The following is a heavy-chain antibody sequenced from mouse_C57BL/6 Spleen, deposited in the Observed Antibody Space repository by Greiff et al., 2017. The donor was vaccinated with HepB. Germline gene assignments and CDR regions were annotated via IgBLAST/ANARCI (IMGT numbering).Heavy chain of an antibody. Sequence: VQLQQSGAELVRPGASVTLSCKASGYTFTDYEMHWVKQTPVHGLEWIGAIDPETGGTAYNQKFKGKAILTADKSSSTAYMELRSLTSEDSAVSSCTRTPYDTYHSWGPGPTLTVSS. V-gene: IGHV1-15*01. CDR1: GYTFTDYE. J-gene: IGHJ2*01. CDR3: TRTPYDTYHS. CDR2: IDPETGGT. D-gene: IGHD5-1-1*01.